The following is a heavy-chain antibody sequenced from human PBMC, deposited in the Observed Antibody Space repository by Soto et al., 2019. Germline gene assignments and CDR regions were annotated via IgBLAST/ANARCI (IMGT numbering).Heavy chain of an antibody. J-gene: IGHJ5*02. CDR1: GYTFFTYD. V-gene: IGHV1-18*01. CDR3: ARHHGPTTSENWFAP. CDR2: ISTYSGDT. Sequence: QVHLVQTGVEVKTPGASVKVSCQASGYTFFTYDISWVRQAPGQGLEWMGWISTYSGDTKYAQKFQGRVTMTTDTSTTTAYLELRSPRSDDTAVYYCARHHGPTTSENWFAPWGLGTLVTVSS. D-gene: IGHD5-12*01.